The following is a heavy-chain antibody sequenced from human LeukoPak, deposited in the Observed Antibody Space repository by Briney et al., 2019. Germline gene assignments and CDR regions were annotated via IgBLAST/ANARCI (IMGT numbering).Heavy chain of an antibody. CDR2: ISGDGGST. J-gene: IGHJ3*02. CDR1: GFTFDDYA. CDR3: AKLHSGAFDI. Sequence: PGGSLRLSCAASGFTFDDYARHWVRQAPGKGVEWVSLISGDGGSTYYADSVKGRFTISRDNSKNSLYLQMNSLRTEDTALYCCAKLHSGAFDIWGQGTMVTVSS. D-gene: IGHD6-13*01. V-gene: IGHV3-43*02.